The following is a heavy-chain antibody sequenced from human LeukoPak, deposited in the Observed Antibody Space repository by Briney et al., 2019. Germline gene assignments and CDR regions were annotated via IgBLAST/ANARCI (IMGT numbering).Heavy chain of an antibody. V-gene: IGHV3-23*01. CDR2: ITGTGGTT. CDR1: GFTFTGYA. Sequence: PGGSLRLSCAASGFTFTGYAMSWVRQAPGKGLEWVSAITGTGGTTYYAASVKGRFTVSRDNSKGTLYLQMSSLRDEDTAIYYCAKVRDNRDWYTDAFDIWGQGTRVTVSS. CDR3: AKVRDNRDWYTDAFDI. J-gene: IGHJ3*02. D-gene: IGHD6-19*01.